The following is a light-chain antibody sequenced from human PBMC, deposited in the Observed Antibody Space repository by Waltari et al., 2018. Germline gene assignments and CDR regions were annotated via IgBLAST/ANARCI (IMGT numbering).Light chain of an antibody. CDR2: DVT. CDR3: SSYTSSSTSLYV. Sequence: QSALTQPASVSGSPGQSITISCTGTSSDVGGYNYVSWYQHHPGKAPKVKIFDVTKRPAVVSNRVSGSKSGNTASLTISGLQAEDEADYYCSSYTSSSTSLYVFGTGTKVTVL. CDR1: SSDVGGYNY. J-gene: IGLJ1*01. V-gene: IGLV2-14*03.